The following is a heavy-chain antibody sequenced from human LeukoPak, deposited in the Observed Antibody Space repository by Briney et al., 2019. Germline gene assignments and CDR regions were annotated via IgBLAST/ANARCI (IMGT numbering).Heavy chain of an antibody. D-gene: IGHD4-17*01. CDR3: ARVYGDYPSYFDL. Sequence: PSQTLSLTCTVSGDSIRSGGYYWSWVRQHQGKALEGIGYIYYSGRTYYNTSLKSRLTISADTSKNQFSLKMSSVTAADTAVYYCARVYGDYPSYFDLWGQGTLVAVSS. CDR1: GDSIRSGGYY. CDR2: IYYSGRT. V-gene: IGHV4-31*03. J-gene: IGHJ4*02.